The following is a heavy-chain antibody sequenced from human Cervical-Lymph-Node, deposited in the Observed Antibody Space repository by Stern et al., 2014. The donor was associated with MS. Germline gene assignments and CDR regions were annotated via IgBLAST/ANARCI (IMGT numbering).Heavy chain of an antibody. CDR3: TILGPDYGDYVYYHYGMDV. Sequence: VKLVESGGGLVKPGRSLRLSCTASGFTFGDYAMSWFRQAPGKGLEWVGFIRSKAYGGATEYAASVKVRFPISRDDSKSIAYLQMSSLKTEDTALYYCTILGPDYGDYVYYHYGMDVWGQGTTVTVSS. CDR2: IRSKAYGGAT. CDR1: GFTFGDYA. V-gene: IGHV3-49*05. D-gene: IGHD4-17*01. J-gene: IGHJ6*02.